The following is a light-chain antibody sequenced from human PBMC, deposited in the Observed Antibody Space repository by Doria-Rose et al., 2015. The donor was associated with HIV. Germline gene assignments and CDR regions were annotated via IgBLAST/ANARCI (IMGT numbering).Light chain of an antibody. CDR1: QSFSSTY. J-gene: IGKJ1*01. Sequence: TQSPGTLSLSPGERATLSCRASQSFSSTYLAWYQQKPGQAPSLLIYDGSTRATGIPDKFSASGSGTDFTLTINRLEPEDFALYYCHQYGTSWTSGQGTKVEI. CDR3: HQYGTSWT. CDR2: DGS. V-gene: IGKV3-20*01.